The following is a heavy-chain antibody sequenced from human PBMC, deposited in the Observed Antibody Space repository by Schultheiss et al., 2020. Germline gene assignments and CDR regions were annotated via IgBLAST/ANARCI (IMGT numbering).Heavy chain of an antibody. Sequence: GGSLRLSCAASGFTFSSYSMNWVRQAPGKGLEWVSSISSSSSYIYYADSVKGRFTISRDNAKNSLYLQMNSLRAEDTAVYYCARANCSGGSCKGWDWFDPWGQGTLVTVSS. CDR3: ARANCSGGSCKGWDWFDP. J-gene: IGHJ5*02. CDR2: ISSSSSYI. V-gene: IGHV3-21*01. CDR1: GFTFSSYS. D-gene: IGHD2-15*01.